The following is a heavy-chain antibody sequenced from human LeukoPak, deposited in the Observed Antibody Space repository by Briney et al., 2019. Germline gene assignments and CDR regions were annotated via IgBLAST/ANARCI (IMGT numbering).Heavy chain of an antibody. CDR1: GFTVSSTY. D-gene: IGHD2-15*01. CDR3: ASRHCSGGGCYFAGADPFDY. CDR2: IYSGGKI. J-gene: IGHJ4*02. Sequence: GGSLRFSCAASGFTVSSTYMSWVRQAPGKGLEWVSVIYSGGKIYYIDSVKGRFTISRDTSKNTLYLQMNSLRAEDTAVYFCASRHCSGGGCYFAGADPFDYWGQGTLVTVSS. V-gene: IGHV3-53*01.